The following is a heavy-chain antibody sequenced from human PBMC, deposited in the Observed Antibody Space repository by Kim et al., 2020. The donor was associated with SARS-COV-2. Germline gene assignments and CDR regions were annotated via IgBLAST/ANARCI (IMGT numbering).Heavy chain of an antibody. Sequence: SETLSLTCTVSGGSISSSSYYWGWIRQPPGKGLEWIGSIYYSGSTYYNPSLKSRVTISVDTSKNQFSLKLSSVTAADTAVYYCARDRRYCSSTSCYSSWFDPWGQGTLVTVSS. CDR2: IYYSGST. D-gene: IGHD2-2*01. CDR3: ARDRRYCSSTSCYSSWFDP. J-gene: IGHJ5*02. V-gene: IGHV4-39*07. CDR1: GGSISSSSYY.